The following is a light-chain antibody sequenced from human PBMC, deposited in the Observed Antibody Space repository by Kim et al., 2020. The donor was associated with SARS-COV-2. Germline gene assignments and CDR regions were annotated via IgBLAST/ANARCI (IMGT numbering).Light chain of an antibody. V-gene: IGLV3-1*01. CDR3: QAWDSSTFYV. CDR2: QDS. CDR1: KLGDKY. J-gene: IGLJ1*01. Sequence: SYELTQPPSVSVSPGQTASITCSGDKLGDKYACWYQQKPGQFPVLVIYQDSKRPSGIPERLSGSNSGNTATLTISGTQAMDEADYYCQAWDSSTFYVFGT.